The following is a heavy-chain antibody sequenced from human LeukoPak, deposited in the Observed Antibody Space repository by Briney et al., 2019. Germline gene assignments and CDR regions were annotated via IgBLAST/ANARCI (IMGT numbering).Heavy chain of an antibody. CDR2: IHDNGGT. CDR1: GFSLSTSGVG. V-gene: IGHV4-61*08. CDR3: ARDHGNDWSWYIDL. D-gene: IGHD3-9*01. J-gene: IGHJ2*01. Sequence: ESGPTLVNPTQTLTLTCTFSGFSLSTSGVGVGWIRQPPGKGLEWIGYIHDNGGTNYNPSLKSRVTISVDTSKKQFSLKLSSVTAADTAVYYCARDHGNDWSWYIDLWGRGTLVTVSS.